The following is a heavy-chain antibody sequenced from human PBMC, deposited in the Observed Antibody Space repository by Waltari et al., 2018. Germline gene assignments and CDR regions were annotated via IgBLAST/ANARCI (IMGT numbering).Heavy chain of an antibody. Sequence: EEQLVESGGGLVHPGRSLTLSCAASGFTFDAYAMHWVRPVPGKGLEWVAGISWHSRNIGYADSVKGRCTISRDNAEKNLYLEMSSLRPEDTALYYCAKDSSRRKPVSIIHFFGMDVWGQGTTVTVSS. V-gene: IGHV3-9*01. J-gene: IGHJ6*02. CDR3: AKDSSRRKPVSIIHFFGMDV. CDR1: GFTFDAYA. D-gene: IGHD3-3*01. CDR2: ISWHSRNI.